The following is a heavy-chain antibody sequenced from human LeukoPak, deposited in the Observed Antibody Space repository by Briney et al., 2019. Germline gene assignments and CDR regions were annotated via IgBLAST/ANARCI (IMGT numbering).Heavy chain of an antibody. CDR3: ARAQLGTPTDY. Sequence: GGSLRLSCAASGFTFSSFAMYWVRQAPGKGLVWVSRVQSDGSGSMYANSVMGRFTISRDNSKNMLYLQMNSLTAEDTAVYFCARAQLGTPTDYWGQGPQVTVSS. V-gene: IGHV3-74*03. J-gene: IGHJ4*02. D-gene: IGHD1-26*01. CDR2: VQSDGSGS. CDR1: GFTFSSFA.